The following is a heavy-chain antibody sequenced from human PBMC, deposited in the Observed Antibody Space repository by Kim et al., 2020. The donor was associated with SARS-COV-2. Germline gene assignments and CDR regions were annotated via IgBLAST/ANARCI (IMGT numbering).Heavy chain of an antibody. J-gene: IGHJ6*03. V-gene: IGHV1-3*01. Sequence: ASVKVSCKASGYTFTSYAIHWVRQAPGQRLEWMGWINAGNGNTKYSQKYQGRVTITRVTSASTAYRDLSSLIPEDTAVYYCARAPPSVRGVIFSYSYGMD. CDR2: INAGNGNT. CDR3: ARAPPSVRGVIFSYSYGMD. CDR1: GYTFTSYA. D-gene: IGHD3-10*01.